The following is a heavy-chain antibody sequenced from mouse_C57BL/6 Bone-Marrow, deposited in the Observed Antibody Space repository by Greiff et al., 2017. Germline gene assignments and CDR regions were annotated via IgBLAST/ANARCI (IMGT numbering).Heavy chain of an antibody. CDR1: GYSFTGYY. CDR2: INPSTGGT. CDR3: ARSQYYYAMDY. J-gene: IGHJ4*01. D-gene: IGHD6-1*01. Sequence: EFQLQQSGPELVKPGASVKISCKASGYSFTGYYMNWVKQSPEKSLEWIGEINPSTGGTTYNQKFKAKATMTVDKSSSTAYMQLKSLTSEDSAVYYCARSQYYYAMDYWGQGTSVTVSS. V-gene: IGHV1-42*01.